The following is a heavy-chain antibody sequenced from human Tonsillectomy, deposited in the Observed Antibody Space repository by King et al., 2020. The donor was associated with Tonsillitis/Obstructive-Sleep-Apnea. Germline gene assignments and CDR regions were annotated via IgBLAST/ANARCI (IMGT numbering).Heavy chain of an antibody. Sequence: VQLQQWGAGLLKPSETLSLTCAVYGGSFSGYYWSWIRQPPGKGLEWIGEINHSGSTNYNPSLKSRVTISVDTSKNQLSLKLSSVTAADPAVYYCVRGTYYYDSSGDYYYYDYIENCGEGTT. D-gene: IGHD3-22*01. CDR2: INHSGST. V-gene: IGHV4-34*01. J-gene: IGHJ6*03. CDR3: VRGTYYYDSSGDYYYYDYIEN. CDR1: GGSFSGYY.